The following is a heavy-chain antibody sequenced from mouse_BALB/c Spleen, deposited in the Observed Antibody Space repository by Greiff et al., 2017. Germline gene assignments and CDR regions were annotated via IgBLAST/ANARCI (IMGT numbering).Heavy chain of an antibody. CDR1: GFNIKDYY. D-gene: IGHD2-10*02. CDR2: IDPENGDT. V-gene: IGHV14-4*02. J-gene: IGHJ2*01. CDR3: NGYGNSPDY. Sequence: EVQLVESGAELVRSGASVKLSCTASGFNIKDYYMHWVKQRPEQGLEWIGWIDPENGDTEYAPKFQGKATMTADTSSNTAYLQLSSLTSEDTAVYYCNGYGNSPDYWGQGTTLTVSS.